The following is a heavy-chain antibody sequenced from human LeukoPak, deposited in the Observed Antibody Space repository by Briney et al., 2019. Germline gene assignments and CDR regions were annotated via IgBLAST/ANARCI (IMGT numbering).Heavy chain of an antibody. CDR2: INHSGST. Sequence: SETLSLTCAVYGGSFSGYYWSWIRQPPGKGLEWIGEINHSGSTNYNPSLKSRVTISVDTSENQFSLKLSSVTAADTAVYYCARWGAYCSSTSCPHNWFDPWGQGTLVTVSS. V-gene: IGHV4-34*01. CDR1: GGSFSGYY. J-gene: IGHJ5*02. CDR3: ARWGAYCSSTSCPHNWFDP. D-gene: IGHD2-2*01.